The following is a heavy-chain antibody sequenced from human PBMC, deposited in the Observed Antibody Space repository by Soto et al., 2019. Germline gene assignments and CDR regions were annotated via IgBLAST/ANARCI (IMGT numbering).Heavy chain of an antibody. J-gene: IGHJ3*02. Sequence: QVQLQESGPGLVKPSQTLSLTCTVSGGSISSGVYYWSWIRQHPGKGLEWIGYIYYSGSTYYNPSLKSRVTISVDTSKNQIYLELTSVTAADTALYYCARAKIGYVDAFDIWCRGTMVTVSS. CDR3: ARAKIGYVDAFDI. D-gene: IGHD2-2*01. V-gene: IGHV4-31*03. CDR1: GGSISSGVYY. CDR2: IYYSGST.